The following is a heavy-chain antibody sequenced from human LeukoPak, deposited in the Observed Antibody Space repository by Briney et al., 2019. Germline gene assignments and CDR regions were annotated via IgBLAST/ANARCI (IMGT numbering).Heavy chain of an antibody. CDR1: GGSISSGGYS. Sequence: PSQTLSLTCAVSGGSISSGGYSWSWIRQPPGKGLEWIGYIYHSGSTYYNPSLKSRVTISVDRSKNQFPLKLSSVTAADTAVYFCARVVVVIPTWFDPWGQGTLVTVSS. D-gene: IGHD2-2*01. CDR3: ARVVVVIPTWFDP. CDR2: IYHSGST. V-gene: IGHV4-30-2*01. J-gene: IGHJ5*02.